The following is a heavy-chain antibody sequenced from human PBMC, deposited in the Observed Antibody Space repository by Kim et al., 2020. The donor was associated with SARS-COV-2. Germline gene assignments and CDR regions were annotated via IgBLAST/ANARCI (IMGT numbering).Heavy chain of an antibody. CDR1: GFTFSSYE. V-gene: IGHV3-48*03. J-gene: IGHJ5*02. D-gene: IGHD3-3*01. CDR2: ISSSGSTI. Sequence: GGSLRLSCAASGFTFSSYEMNWVRQAPGKGLKWVSYISSSGSTIYYADSVKGRFTISRDNAKNSLSLQMNSLRAEDTAVYYCAGDGRPPEITIFGVVPTGWFDPWGQGTLVTVSS. CDR3: AGDGRPPEITIFGVVPTGWFDP.